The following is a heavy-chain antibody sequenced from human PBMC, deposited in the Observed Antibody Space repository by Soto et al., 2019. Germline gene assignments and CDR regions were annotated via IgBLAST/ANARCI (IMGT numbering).Heavy chain of an antibody. V-gene: IGHV3-53*01. CDR2: IYSGGNT. J-gene: IGHJ4*02. D-gene: IGHD2-15*01. CDR3: ARDYCSGGNCYSNY. Sequence: GGSLRLSCAASGFTVSSNYMSWVRQAPGKGLEWVSVIYSGGNTYYADSVKGRFTISRDNSKNTLYLQMNSLRAEDTVVYYCARDYCSGGNCYSNYWGQGTLVTVSS. CDR1: GFTVSSNY.